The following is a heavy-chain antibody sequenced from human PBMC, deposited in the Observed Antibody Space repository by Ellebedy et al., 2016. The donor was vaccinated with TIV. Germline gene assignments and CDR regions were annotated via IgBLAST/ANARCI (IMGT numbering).Heavy chain of an antibody. CDR1: GFTFSSHA. V-gene: IGHV3-30-3*01. J-gene: IGHJ2*01. Sequence: PGGSLRLSCAASGFTFSSHAMHWVRQAPGKGLEWVAAISTVGNKIYYADSVKGRFTISRANSKNTLYLQMNSLRVEDTAVYYCARQGGGPGNWYFDLWGRGTLVTVSS. CDR2: ISTVGNKI. D-gene: IGHD3-10*01. CDR3: ARQGGGPGNWYFDL.